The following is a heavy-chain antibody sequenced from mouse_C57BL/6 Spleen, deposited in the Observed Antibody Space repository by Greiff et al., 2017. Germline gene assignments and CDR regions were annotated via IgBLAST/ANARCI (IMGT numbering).Heavy chain of an antibody. CDR3: ARRGSSHYYAMDY. CDR1: GYTFTSYW. Sequence: VKLQQPGAELVRPGSSVKLSCKASGYTFTSYWMHWVKQRPIQGLEWIGNIDPSDSETHYNQKFKDKATLTVDKSSSTAYMQLSSLTSEDSAVYYCARRGSSHYYAMDYWGQGTSVTVSS. CDR2: IDPSDSET. D-gene: IGHD1-1*01. V-gene: IGHV1-52*01. J-gene: IGHJ4*01.